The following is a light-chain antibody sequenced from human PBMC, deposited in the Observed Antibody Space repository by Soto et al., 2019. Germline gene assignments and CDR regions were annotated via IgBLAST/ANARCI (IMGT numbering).Light chain of an antibody. V-gene: IGLV2-14*01. Sequence: QPVLTQPASVSGSPGQSLTISCTGTSSDIGGYNYVSWYQQHPGKAPKLILYDVVARPSGVSSRFSGSKSGNTASLTISGLQAEDEADYYCSSYITTSTLVFGTGTKLTVL. CDR2: DVV. J-gene: IGLJ1*01. CDR1: SSDIGGYNY. CDR3: SSYITTSTLV.